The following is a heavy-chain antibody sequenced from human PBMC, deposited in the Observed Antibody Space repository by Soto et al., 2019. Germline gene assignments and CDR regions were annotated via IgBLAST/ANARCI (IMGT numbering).Heavy chain of an antibody. CDR3: GTVFEK. CDR1: GFTFTNYW. J-gene: IGHJ3*02. Sequence: EVQVVESGGGLVQPGGSLRXXXXXSGFTFTNYWMHWVRQVPGEGLVWVSRIDNHGDGTSYADFVKGRFTISRDNAKNTLYLQMNSLRVEDTAIYYCGTVFEKWGQGTMVTVSS. V-gene: IGHV3-74*01. CDR2: IDNHGDGT.